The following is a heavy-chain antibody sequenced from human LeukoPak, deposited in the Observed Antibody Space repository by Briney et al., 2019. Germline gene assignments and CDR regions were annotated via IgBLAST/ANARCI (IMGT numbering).Heavy chain of an antibody. J-gene: IGHJ5*02. Sequence: ASVKVSCKASGYTFTGSYIHWVRQAPGQGPEWMGWINPNSGDTKYAQRFQGRVTMTWDTSITTAYMELSSLRSDDTAVYYCVRHSTGGANYFDPWGQGTLVTVSS. D-gene: IGHD7-27*01. V-gene: IGHV1-2*02. CDR2: INPNSGDT. CDR3: VRHSTGGANYFDP. CDR1: GYTFTGSY.